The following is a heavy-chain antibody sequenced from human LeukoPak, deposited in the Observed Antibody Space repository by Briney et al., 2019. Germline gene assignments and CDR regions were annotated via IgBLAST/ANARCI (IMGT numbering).Heavy chain of an antibody. Sequence: ASVTVSCTSSGYSFTGYYMHWVRQAPGQGLEWMGWINPNSGGANYAQKFQGRVTMTRDTSISTAYMELSRLSSDDTAVYYCARDVNWGSEYWGQGTLVSVSS. CDR3: ARDVNWGSEY. CDR2: INPNSGGA. J-gene: IGHJ4*02. CDR1: GYSFTGYY. D-gene: IGHD7-27*01. V-gene: IGHV1-2*02.